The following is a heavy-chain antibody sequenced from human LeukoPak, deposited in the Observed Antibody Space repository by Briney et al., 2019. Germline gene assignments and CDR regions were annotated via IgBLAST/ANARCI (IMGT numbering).Heavy chain of an antibody. J-gene: IGHJ3*02. V-gene: IGHV3-30*04. CDR1: GFTFSTYA. CDR2: ISNNGRNK. CDR3: ARDDAFDI. Sequence: GGSLRLSCAASGFTFSTYAIHWVRQAPGKGLEWVAFISNNGRNKDYADSVKGRFTISRDNSKNTLYLQVNSLRSEDTAVYYCARDDAFDIWGQGTMVTVSS.